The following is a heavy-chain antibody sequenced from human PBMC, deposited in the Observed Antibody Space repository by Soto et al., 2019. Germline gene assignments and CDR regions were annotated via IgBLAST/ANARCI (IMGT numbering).Heavy chain of an antibody. Sequence: QVQLVESGGGVVQPGRSLRLSCAASGFTFSSYAMHWVRQAPGKGLEWVAVISYDGSNKYYADSVKGRFTISRDNSKNTLYLKMNSLRAEDTAVYYCARDRDVPTYYYYYGMDVWGQGTTVTVSS. CDR2: ISYDGSNK. D-gene: IGHD2-21*02. J-gene: IGHJ6*02. V-gene: IGHV3-30-3*01. CDR3: ARDRDVPTYYYYYGMDV. CDR1: GFTFSSYA.